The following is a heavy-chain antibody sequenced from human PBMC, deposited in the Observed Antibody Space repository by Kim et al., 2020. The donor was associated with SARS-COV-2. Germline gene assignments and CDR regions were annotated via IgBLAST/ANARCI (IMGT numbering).Heavy chain of an antibody. CDR1: GFTFSSYS. V-gene: IGHV3-21*01. Sequence: GGSLRLSCAASGFTFSSYSMNWVRQAPGKGLEWVSSISSSSSYIYYADSVKGRFTISRDNAKNSLYLQMNSLRAEDTAVYYCARVRDSGSYYYFDYWGQGTLGTVSS. D-gene: IGHD1-26*01. CDR3: ARVRDSGSYYYFDY. J-gene: IGHJ4*02. CDR2: ISSSSSYI.